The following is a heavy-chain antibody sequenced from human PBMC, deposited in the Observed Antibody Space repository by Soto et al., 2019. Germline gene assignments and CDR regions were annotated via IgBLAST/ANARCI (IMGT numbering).Heavy chain of an antibody. CDR3: ARKSYDPYYGMDV. V-gene: IGHV1-2*04. D-gene: IGHD3-10*01. Sequence: ASVEVSCKASGYTFTGYDMHWVLQAPGRGLEWMGWINPNSGGTNYAQKFQGWVTMTRDTSISTAYMELSRLRSDDTAVYYCARKSYDPYYGMDVWGQGTTVTVSS. CDR1: GYTFTGYD. J-gene: IGHJ6*02. CDR2: INPNSGGT.